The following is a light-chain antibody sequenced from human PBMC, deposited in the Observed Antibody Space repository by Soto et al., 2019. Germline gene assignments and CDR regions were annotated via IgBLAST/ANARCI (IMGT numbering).Light chain of an antibody. CDR1: SSDIGAGYR. Sequence: QSVLTQPPSVSGAPGERVTISCTGSSSDIGAGYRVRWYQQVPGTAPKLLIYDNTNRPSGVSVRFSGSKSGTSASLAISGLQAEDEADYYCSSFAGINNLLFGGGTKLTVL. CDR3: SSFAGINNLL. CDR2: DNT. V-gene: IGLV1-40*01. J-gene: IGLJ2*01.